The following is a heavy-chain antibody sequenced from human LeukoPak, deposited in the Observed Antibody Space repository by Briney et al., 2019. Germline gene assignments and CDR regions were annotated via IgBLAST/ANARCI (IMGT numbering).Heavy chain of an antibody. D-gene: IGHD2-2*01. CDR1: GGTFSSYA. V-gene: IGHV1-69*06. CDR3: ARDVGCSSIFCRNWFDP. CDR2: IIPIFGTA. Sequence: SVKVSCKASGGTFSSYAISWVRQAPGQGLEWMGGIIPIFGTANYAQKFQGRVTITADKSTSTVYMELSSLRSEDTAMYYCARDVGCSSIFCRNWFDPWGQGTLVTVSS. J-gene: IGHJ5*02.